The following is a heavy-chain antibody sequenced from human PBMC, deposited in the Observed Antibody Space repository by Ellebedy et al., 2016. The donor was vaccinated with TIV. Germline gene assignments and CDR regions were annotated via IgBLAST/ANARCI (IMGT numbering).Heavy chain of an antibody. CDR2: IHDSGST. J-gene: IGHJ3*02. CDR1: GGSISSYF. Sequence: PSETLSLTCTVSGGSISSYFWTWIRQPPGKGLEWIGYIHDSGSTSYSPPLKSRVTLSVDTSKNQFSLKLSTVTAADTAVYYCARTHYYDSSGFYHDAFDIWGQGTMVTVSS. CDR3: ARTHYYDSSGFYHDAFDI. D-gene: IGHD3-22*01. V-gene: IGHV4-59*01.